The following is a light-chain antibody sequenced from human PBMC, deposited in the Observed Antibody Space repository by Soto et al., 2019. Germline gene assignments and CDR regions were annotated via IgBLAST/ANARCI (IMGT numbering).Light chain of an antibody. CDR3: QHYNFWPHS. CDR1: QSVRDN. CDR2: RAS. Sequence: PGERATLSCRASQSVRDNLAWYQQKPGQAPGLLIYRASIRATGVPARFSGSGSGTEFTLTISGLQSEDVSIYFCQHYNFWPHSFGQGTKVDIK. V-gene: IGKV3-15*01. J-gene: IGKJ2*01.